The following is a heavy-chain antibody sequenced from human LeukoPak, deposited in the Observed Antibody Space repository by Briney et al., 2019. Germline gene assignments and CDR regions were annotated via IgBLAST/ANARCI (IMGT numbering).Heavy chain of an antibody. CDR2: ISSSSSYI. Sequence: GGSLRLSCAASGFTFSSYSMNWVRQAPGKGLEWVSSISSSSSYIYYADSVKGRFTISRDNAKNSLYLQMNSLRAEDTAVYYCARGREDSGYNWNDDPYLDYWGQGTLVTVSS. D-gene: IGHD1-1*01. CDR3: ARGREDSGYNWNDDPYLDY. J-gene: IGHJ4*02. CDR1: GFTFSSYS. V-gene: IGHV3-21*01.